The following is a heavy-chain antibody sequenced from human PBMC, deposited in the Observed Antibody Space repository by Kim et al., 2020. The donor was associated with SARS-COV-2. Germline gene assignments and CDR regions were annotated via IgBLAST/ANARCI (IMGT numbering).Heavy chain of an antibody. D-gene: IGHD3-3*01. CDR2: IYTSGST. V-gene: IGHV4-61*02. CDR3: ARAEDDFWSGYLVD. Sequence: SETLSLTCTVSGGSISSGSYYWSWIRQPAGKGLEWIGRIYTSGSTNYNPSLKSRVTISVDTSKNQFSLKLSSVTAADTAVYYCARAEDDFWSGYLVDWGQGTLVTVSS. J-gene: IGHJ4*02. CDR1: GGSISSGSYY.